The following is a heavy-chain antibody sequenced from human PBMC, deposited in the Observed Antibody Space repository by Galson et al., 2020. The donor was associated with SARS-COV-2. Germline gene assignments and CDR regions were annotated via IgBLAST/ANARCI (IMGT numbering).Heavy chain of an antibody. D-gene: IGHD6-19*01. CDR1: GFTFSSYA. CDR2: ISYDGSNK. J-gene: IGHJ4*02. CDR3: ARDGGGSGWYGGPFDY. V-gene: IGHV3-30*04. Sequence: GGSLRLSCAASGFTFSSYAMHWVRQAPGKGLEWVAVISYDGSNKYYADSVKGRFTISRDNSKNTLYLQMNSLRAEDTAVYYCARDGGGSGWYGGPFDYWGQGTLVTVSS.